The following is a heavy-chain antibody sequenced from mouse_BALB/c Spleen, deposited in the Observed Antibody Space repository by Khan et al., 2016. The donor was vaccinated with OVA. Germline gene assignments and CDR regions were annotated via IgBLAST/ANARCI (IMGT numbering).Heavy chain of an antibody. D-gene: IGHD1-2*01. CDR2: ISYSGST. V-gene: IGHV3-2*02. CDR1: GYSITSGYG. Sequence: EVQLQESGPGLVKPSQSLSLTCTVTGYSITSGYGWTWIRQFPGNKLEWMGSISYSGSTNYNPSLKSNISIPRDTSKNQFLLQLNSFTTQDTATYYCAITARIKYWGQGTTLTGSS. CDR3: AITARIKY. J-gene: IGHJ2*01.